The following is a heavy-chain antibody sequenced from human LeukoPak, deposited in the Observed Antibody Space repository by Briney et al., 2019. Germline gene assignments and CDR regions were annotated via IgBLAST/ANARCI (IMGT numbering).Heavy chain of an antibody. CDR2: FIPIFGTA. J-gene: IGHJ4*02. CDR1: GGTFSRYT. CDR3: ARDMGRNYDYVWGSYRFDY. D-gene: IGHD3-16*02. Sequence: GASVKVSCKASGGTFSRYTISWVRQAPGQGLEWLGGFIPIFGTANYAQKFQGRVTITADESTSTAYMELSSLRSEDTAVYYCARDMGRNYDYVWGSYRFDYWGQGTLVTVSS. V-gene: IGHV1-69*13.